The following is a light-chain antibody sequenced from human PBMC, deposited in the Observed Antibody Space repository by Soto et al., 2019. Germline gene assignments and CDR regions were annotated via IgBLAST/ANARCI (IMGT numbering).Light chain of an antibody. Sequence: EIVMTQSPATLSVSPGERATLSCRASQSVSSNLAWYQQKPGQAPSLLIYGASTSATGIPARFSGSGSGTEFILTVSRLQSEDFAVYYCHQYDNWPRTFGQGTRLEIK. V-gene: IGKV3-15*01. CDR3: HQYDNWPRT. CDR2: GAS. CDR1: QSVSSN. J-gene: IGKJ5*01.